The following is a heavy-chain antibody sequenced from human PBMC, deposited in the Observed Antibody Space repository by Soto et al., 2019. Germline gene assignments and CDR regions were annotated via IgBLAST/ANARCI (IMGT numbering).Heavy chain of an antibody. CDR1: GGTFSSYT. CDR3: ASSPYPDPDASDI. CDR2: IIPILGIA. V-gene: IGHV1-69*02. Sequence: GPSVKVSCKASGGTFSSYTISWVRQAPGQGLEWMGRIIPILGIANYAQKFQGRVTITADKSTSTAYMELSSLRSEDTAVYYCASSPYPDPDASDIWGQGTMVTVSS. J-gene: IGHJ3*02.